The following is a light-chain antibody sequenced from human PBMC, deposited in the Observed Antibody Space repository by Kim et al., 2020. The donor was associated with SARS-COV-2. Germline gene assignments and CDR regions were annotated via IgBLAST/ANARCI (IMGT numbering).Light chain of an antibody. CDR1: SSDVGGYNY. CDR3: SSYTSSTPVV. V-gene: IGLV2-14*03. Sequence: GQSITSSCTGTSSDVGGYNYVSWYQQHPGKAPKLMIYDVSNRPSGVSNRFSGSKSGNTASLTISGLQAEDEADYYCSSYTSSTPVVFGGGTQLTVL. CDR2: DVS. J-gene: IGLJ2*01.